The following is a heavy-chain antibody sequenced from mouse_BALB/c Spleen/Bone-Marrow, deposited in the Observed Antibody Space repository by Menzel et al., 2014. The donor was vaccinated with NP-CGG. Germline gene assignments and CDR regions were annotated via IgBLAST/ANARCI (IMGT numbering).Heavy chain of an antibody. D-gene: IGHD1-1*01. J-gene: IGHJ2*01. CDR1: GFTFSNYW. CDR3: ARRIYYGYYFDY. CDR2: IRLKSNNYAT. V-gene: IGHV6-6*02. Sequence: EVNLVESGGGLVQPGGSMKLSCVASGFTFSNYWMNWVRQSPEKGLEWVAEIRLKSNNYATDYAESVKGRFSISRDDSKSSVYLQMNNLRAEDTGIYYCARRIYYGYYFDYWGQGTTLTVSS.